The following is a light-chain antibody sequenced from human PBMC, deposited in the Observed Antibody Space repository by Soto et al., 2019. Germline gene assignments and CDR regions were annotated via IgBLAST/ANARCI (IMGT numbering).Light chain of an antibody. V-gene: IGKV3-15*01. CDR2: GAS. J-gene: IGKJ3*01. CDR1: QSISSN. Sequence: EIAMTQSPATLSVSPGERATLSCRASQSISSNLAWYQQKPGKAPRLLIYGASTRATGIPATFSGSGSGTEFTLTISSLQSEAFAVYYCQQYNTWTFTFGPGTKVDIK. CDR3: QQYNTWTFT.